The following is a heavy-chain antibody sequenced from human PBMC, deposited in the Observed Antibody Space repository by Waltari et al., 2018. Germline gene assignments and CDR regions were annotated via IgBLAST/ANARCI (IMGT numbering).Heavy chain of an antibody. CDR2: INHNASP. D-gene: IGHD6-19*01. J-gene: IGHJ6*03. V-gene: IGHV4-34*01. CDR1: VGSFSGYY. CDR3: ARGWLQVAPPYYYYMDV. Sequence: QVQLLQWGAGLLKPSETLSLTCAVYVGSFSGYYWSWLRQHPGTGLEWLGEINHNASPDYNPSLKSRATISIETSKNQFSLKLDSVTAADTGVYYCARGWLQVAPPYYYYMDVWDRGTAVTVSS.